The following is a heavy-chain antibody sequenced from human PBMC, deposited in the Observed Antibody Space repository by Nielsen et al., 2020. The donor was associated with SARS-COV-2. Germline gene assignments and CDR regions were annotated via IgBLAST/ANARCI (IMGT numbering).Heavy chain of an antibody. Sequence: SVKVSCKASGYTFPNYGISWVRQAPGQGLEWLGWISGHNGDTYYAQKVQDRLTLTADSSTSTAFLELTSLTSDDTAVYYCARYSTGWFSGLYWFDPWGQGTLVTVST. D-gene: IGHD2-2*01. V-gene: IGHV1-18*04. CDR1: GYTFPNYG. CDR3: ARYSTGWFSGLYWFDP. J-gene: IGHJ5*02. CDR2: ISGHNGDT.